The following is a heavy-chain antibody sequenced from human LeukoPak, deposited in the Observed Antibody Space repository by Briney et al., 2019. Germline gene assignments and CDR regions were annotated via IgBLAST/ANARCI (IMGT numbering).Heavy chain of an antibody. CDR1: GGSISSYY. CDR2: IYYSGST. D-gene: IGHD2-21*01. CDR3: ARLRARTYSLDY. J-gene: IGHJ4*02. V-gene: IGHV4-59*01. Sequence: SETPSLTCTVSGGSISSYYGSWIRQPPGKGLECMWYIYYSGSTNYNPSLKRRVTISVDTSKNQFSLKLSSVTAADTAVYYCARLRARTYSLDYWGQGTLVTVSS.